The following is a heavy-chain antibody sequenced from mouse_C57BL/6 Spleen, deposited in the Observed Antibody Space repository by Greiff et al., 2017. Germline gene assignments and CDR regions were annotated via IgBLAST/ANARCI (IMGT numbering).Heavy chain of an antibody. CDR1: GFTFTDYY. Sequence: EVMLVESGGGLVQPGGSLSLSCAASGFTFTDYYMSWVRQPPGKALEWLGFIRNKANGYTTEYSASVKGRFTISRDNSQSILYLQMSALRAEDSATYYCARYRQPCALDYWGQGTTVTVAS. CDR2: IRNKANGYTT. D-gene: IGHD3-2*01. V-gene: IGHV7-3*01. J-gene: IGHJ4*01. CDR3: ARYRQPCALDY.